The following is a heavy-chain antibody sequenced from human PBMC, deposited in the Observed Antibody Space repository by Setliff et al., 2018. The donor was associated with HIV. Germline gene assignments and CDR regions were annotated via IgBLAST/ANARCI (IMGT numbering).Heavy chain of an antibody. CDR1: GFTFSSYW. CDR3: ATDYNRGAFWHL. D-gene: IGHD3-10*01. Sequence: GSLRLSCVVSGFTFSSYWIHWVRQVPGKGLVWVSHISPDATIAGSGDSVKGRFTMSRDNAKNTAYLHMYRLTVDDTGVYYCATDYNRGAFWHLWGQGTQVTVSS. CDR2: ISPDATIA. V-gene: IGHV3-74*01. J-gene: IGHJ4*02.